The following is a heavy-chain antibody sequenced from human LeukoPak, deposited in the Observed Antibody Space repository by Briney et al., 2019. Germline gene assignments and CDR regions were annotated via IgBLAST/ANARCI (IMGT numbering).Heavy chain of an antibody. J-gene: IGHJ4*02. CDR2: ISYDGSNK. CDR1: GFTFSSYG. V-gene: IGHV3-30*18. Sequence: GGSLRLSFAASGFTFSSYGMHWVRQAPGKGLEWVAVISYDGSNKYYADSVKGRFTISRDNSKNTLYLQMNSLRAEDTAVYYCAKGVIAAAGTIDYWGQGTLVTVSS. CDR3: AKGVIAAAGTIDY. D-gene: IGHD6-13*01.